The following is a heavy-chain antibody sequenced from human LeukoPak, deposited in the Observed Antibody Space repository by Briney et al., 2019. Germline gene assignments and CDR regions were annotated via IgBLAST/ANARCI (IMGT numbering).Heavy chain of an antibody. CDR2: IYYSGST. V-gene: IGHV4-59*01. J-gene: IGHJ6*03. Sequence: SGTLSLTCTVSGGSISSYYWSWIRQPAGKGLEWIGYIYYSGSTNYNPSLKSRVTISVDTSKNQFSLKLSSVTAADTAVYYCARTANYYYNYMDVWGKGTTVTVSS. CDR3: ARTANYYYNYMDV. CDR1: GGSISSYY.